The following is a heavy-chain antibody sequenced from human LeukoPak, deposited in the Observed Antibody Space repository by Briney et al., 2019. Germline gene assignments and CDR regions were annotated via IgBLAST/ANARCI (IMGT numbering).Heavy chain of an antibody. V-gene: IGHV3-7*01. D-gene: IGHD3-22*01. J-gene: IGHJ4*02. CDR3: ARDPDSSGYDY. Sequence: GGSLRLSCAASGFTFSSYWISWVRQAPGKGLEWVANIKQDGSEKYYVDSVKGRFTISRDNAKNSLYLQMNSLRAEDTAVYYCARDPDSSGYDYWGQGTLVTVSS. CDR2: IKQDGSEK. CDR1: GFTFSSYW.